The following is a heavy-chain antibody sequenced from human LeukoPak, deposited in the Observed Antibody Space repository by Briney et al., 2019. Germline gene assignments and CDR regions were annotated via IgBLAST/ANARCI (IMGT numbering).Heavy chain of an antibody. V-gene: IGHV3-7*01. CDR3: ARGRWRDY. CDR2: IKEDGTEK. CDR1: GFTFSAYW. D-gene: IGHD5-24*01. J-gene: IGHJ4*02. Sequence: GGSLRLSCAASGFTFSAYWMTWVRQAPGKGLEWVANIKEDGTEKNYVDSAKGRFTISRDKVKKSLYLEMNRLRVEDTSVYYCARGRWRDYWGQGTQVTVSS.